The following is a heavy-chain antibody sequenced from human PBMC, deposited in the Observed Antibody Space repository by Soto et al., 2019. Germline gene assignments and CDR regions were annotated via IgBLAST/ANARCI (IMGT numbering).Heavy chain of an antibody. V-gene: IGHV4-61*01. CDR2: IYYSGST. CDR3: ARVRVGANYFDY. J-gene: IGHJ4*02. CDR1: GGPVSSGSYY. D-gene: IGHD1-26*01. Sequence: PSETLSLTCTVSGGPVSSGSYYWSWIRQPPGKGLEWIGYIYYSGSTNYNPSLKSRVTISVDTSKNQFSLKLSSVTAADTAVYYCARVRVGANYFDYWGQGTLVTVSS.